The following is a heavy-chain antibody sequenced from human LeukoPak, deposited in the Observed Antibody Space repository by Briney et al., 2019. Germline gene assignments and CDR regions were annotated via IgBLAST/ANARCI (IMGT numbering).Heavy chain of an antibody. CDR2: ISYDGSNK. V-gene: IGHV3-30*18. CDR1: GFTFSSYG. D-gene: IGHD1-1*01. Sequence: PGRSLRLSCAASGFTFSSYGMHWVRQAPGKGLEWVAVISYDGSNKYYADSVKGRFTISRDNSKNTLYLQMNSLRAEDTAVYYCAKSVQLERRYYYYGMDVWGQGTTVTVSS. CDR3: AKSVQLERRYYYYGMDV. J-gene: IGHJ6*02.